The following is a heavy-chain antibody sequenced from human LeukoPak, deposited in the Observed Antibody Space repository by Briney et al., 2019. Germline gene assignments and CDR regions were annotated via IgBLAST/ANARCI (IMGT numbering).Heavy chain of an antibody. CDR1: CCTFSSYT. D-gene: IGHD5-12*01. V-gene: IGHV3-30-3*01. CDR3: ARGEFSGLDY. CDR2: ILYDGSNK. Sequence: GRALRLSCAAACCTFSSYTMYWVWQAARGRLEEWAVILYDGSNKHYTDSVRGRFTISRDNPKNTLWLQMNSLTADDTAVYYCARGEFSGLDYWGQGTLVAVSS. J-gene: IGHJ4*02.